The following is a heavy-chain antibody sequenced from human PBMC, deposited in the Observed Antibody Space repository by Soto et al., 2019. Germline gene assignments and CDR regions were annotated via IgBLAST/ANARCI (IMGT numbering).Heavy chain of an antibody. CDR1: GYTFTSYY. J-gene: IGHJ4*02. CDR2: INPSGGAT. CDR3: ARDRRGGDILTGYQYFDY. D-gene: IGHD3-9*01. Sequence: ASVKVSCKASGYTFTSYYMHWVRQAPGQGLEWMGIINPSGGATSYAQKFQGRVTMTRDTSTSKVYMELSSLRSEDTAVYYCARDRRGGDILTGYQYFDYWGQGTLVTVSS. V-gene: IGHV1-46*01.